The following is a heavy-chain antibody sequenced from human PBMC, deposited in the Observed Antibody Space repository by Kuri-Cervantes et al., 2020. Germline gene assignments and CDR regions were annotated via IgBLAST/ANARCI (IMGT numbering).Heavy chain of an antibody. J-gene: IGHJ4*02. D-gene: IGHD3-10*01. CDR1: GFTFSSYA. CDR2: ISGSGSST. V-gene: IGHV3-23*01. Sequence: GGSLRLSCAASGFTFSSYAMSWVRQAPGKGLEWVSAISGSGSSTYYADSVKGRFTISRDNSKNTLYLQMNSLRAEDTAVYYCARDLYGSGTETHWGQGTLVTVSS. CDR3: ARDLYGSGTETH.